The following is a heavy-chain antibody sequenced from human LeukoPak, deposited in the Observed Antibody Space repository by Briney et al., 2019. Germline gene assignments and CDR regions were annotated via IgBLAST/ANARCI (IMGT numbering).Heavy chain of an antibody. J-gene: IGHJ6*02. CDR2: IYSSGSI. D-gene: IGHD3-3*01. Sequence: PSQTLSLTCTDSGASISDGDCYWNWIRQPPGKGLEWIGYIYSSGSIYYNASLKSRVTISVDTSKNQFSLNLRSVTAADTAVYYCSRDDFSSDSRPTHGVDVWGQGTTVIVSS. V-gene: IGHV4-30-4*01. CDR1: GASISDGDCY. CDR3: SRDDFSSDSRPTHGVDV.